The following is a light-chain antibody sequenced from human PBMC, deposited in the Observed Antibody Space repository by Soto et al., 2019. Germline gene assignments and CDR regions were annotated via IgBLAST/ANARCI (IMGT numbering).Light chain of an antibody. Sequence: DFRLTQSPSSLSASVGDRLPIPCRASKRITSYLNWYQQKPGKAPKLLIYAASSLQSGVPSRFSGSGSGTDFTLTISSLQPEDFATYYCQQSYSTPYTFGQGTKLEIK. CDR2: AAS. CDR1: KRITSY. J-gene: IGKJ2*01. V-gene: IGKV1-39*01. CDR3: QQSYSTPYT.